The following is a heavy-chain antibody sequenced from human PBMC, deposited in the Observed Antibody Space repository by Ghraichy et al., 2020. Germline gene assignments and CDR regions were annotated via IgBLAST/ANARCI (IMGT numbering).Heavy chain of an antibody. J-gene: IGHJ4*02. CDR3: ARDLSDYVWGSQVDY. CDR1: GFTFSSYS. V-gene: IGHV3-21*01. D-gene: IGHD3-16*01. CDR2: ISSSSSYI. Sequence: GGSLRLSCAASGFTFSSYSMNWVRQAPGKGLEWVSSISSSSSYIYYADSVKGRFTISRDNAKNSLYLQMNSLRAEDTAVYYCARDLSDYVWGSQVDYWGQGTLVTVSS.